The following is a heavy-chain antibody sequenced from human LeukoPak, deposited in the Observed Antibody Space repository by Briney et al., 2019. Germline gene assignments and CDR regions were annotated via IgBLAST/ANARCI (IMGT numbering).Heavy chain of an antibody. Sequence: SQSLSPTCTVAGGSIKNYYGNSIRHPAGKGLGWIGRIHTSGRTNYNPSLKSRLTMSVDTSKNQFSLRLTSVTAADTAVYYCARDGGSGWYDYWGQGILVTVSS. CDR3: ARDGGSGWYDY. CDR2: IHTSGRT. CDR1: GGSIKNYY. D-gene: IGHD6-19*01. J-gene: IGHJ4*02. V-gene: IGHV4-4*07.